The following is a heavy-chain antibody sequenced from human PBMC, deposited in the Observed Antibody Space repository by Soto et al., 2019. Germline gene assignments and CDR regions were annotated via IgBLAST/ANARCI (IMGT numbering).Heavy chain of an antibody. J-gene: IGHJ4*02. CDR2: VFYTGFP. CDR1: GGSISGSYYY. D-gene: IGHD1-20*01. CDR3: ATSQKGYNWNYFDH. Sequence: YETLSLTCTVSGGSISGSYYYWGWLRQSPGKGREWIGSVFYTGFPSCNPPPESRVSVSVDPSKNQFSLKVSGVSAADTAVYYCATSQKGYNWNYFDHWGQGALVTVSS. V-gene: IGHV4-39*01.